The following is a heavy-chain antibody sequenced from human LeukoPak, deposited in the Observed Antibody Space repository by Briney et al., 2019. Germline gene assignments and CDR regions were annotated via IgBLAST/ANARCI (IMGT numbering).Heavy chain of an antibody. CDR1: GGSISSYY. J-gene: IGHJ5*02. Sequence: SETLSLTCTVSGGSISSYYWSWIRQPPGKGLGWIGYIYYSGSTNYNPSLKSRVTISVDTSKHQFSLKLSSVTAADTAVYYCARGLTMLGNDWFDPWGQGTLVTVSS. CDR3: ARGLTMLGNDWFDP. V-gene: IGHV4-59*01. D-gene: IGHD3-10*02. CDR2: IYYSGST.